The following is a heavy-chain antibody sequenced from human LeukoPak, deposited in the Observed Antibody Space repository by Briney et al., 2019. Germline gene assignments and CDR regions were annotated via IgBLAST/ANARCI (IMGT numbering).Heavy chain of an antibody. Sequence: GGSLRLSCAASGFTFSNYAMSWVRQAPGKGLEWVSSISGNGGSTYYADSVKGRFTISRDNSKNTLYLQMNSLRAEDTAVYYCAKSGIYYYDSSGWPDYWGQGTLVTVSS. CDR3: AKSGIYYYDSSGWPDY. CDR1: GFTFSNYA. D-gene: IGHD3-22*01. CDR2: ISGNGGST. J-gene: IGHJ4*02. V-gene: IGHV3-23*01.